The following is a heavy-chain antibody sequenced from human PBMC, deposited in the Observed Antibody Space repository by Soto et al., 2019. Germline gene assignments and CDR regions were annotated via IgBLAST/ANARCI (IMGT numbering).Heavy chain of an antibody. Sequence: GASVKVSCKASGYTFTSYGISWVRQAPGQGLEWMGWISAYNGNTNYAQKLQGRVTMTTDTSTSTAYMELRSLRSDDTAVHYCARDIVSRLAGYYYGMDVWGQGTTVTVSS. V-gene: IGHV1-18*04. CDR2: ISAYNGNT. CDR1: GYTFTSYG. D-gene: IGHD2-15*01. CDR3: ARDIVSRLAGYYYGMDV. J-gene: IGHJ6*02.